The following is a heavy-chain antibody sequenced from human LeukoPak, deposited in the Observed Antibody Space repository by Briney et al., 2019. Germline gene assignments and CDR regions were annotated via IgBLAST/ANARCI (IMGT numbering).Heavy chain of an antibody. CDR3: ARVRDILTGLFDY. V-gene: IGHV4-39*07. D-gene: IGHD3-9*01. CDR2: IYYSGST. CDR1: GGFISSSSYY. Sequence: SETLSLTCTVSGGFISSSSYYWGWIRQPPGKGLEWIGSIYYSGSTYYNPSLKSRVTISVDTSKNQFSLKLSSVTAADTAVYYCARVRDILTGLFDYWGQGTLVTVSS. J-gene: IGHJ4*02.